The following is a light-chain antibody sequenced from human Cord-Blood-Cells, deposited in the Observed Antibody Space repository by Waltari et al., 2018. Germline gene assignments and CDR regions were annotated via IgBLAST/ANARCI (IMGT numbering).Light chain of an antibody. V-gene: IGKV3-11*02. CDR1: QSVSSY. CDR3: QQRSNRPLT. CDR2: DTS. Sequence: ETVFTQSPATLSLSPGERATLSCRASQSVSSYLAWSQQKPGQAPRHLIYDTSNRATGIPARFSGSGCGRDFTLTISSLEPDDFAVYYCQQRSNRPLTFGGGTKVEIK. J-gene: IGKJ4*01.